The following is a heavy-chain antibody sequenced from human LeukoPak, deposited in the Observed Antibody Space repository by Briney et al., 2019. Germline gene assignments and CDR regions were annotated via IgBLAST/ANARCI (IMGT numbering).Heavy chain of an antibody. V-gene: IGHV3-74*01. CDR2: INNDGKLV. Sequence: PGGSLRLSCSASGFIFRNFWMHWVRQARGKGPVWVSRINNDGKLVTYADSVKGRFTISRDSAKDTVFLQMNSLRVEDMALYYCVRGLGDVSGKGTLVTVSS. CDR3: VRGLGDV. CDR1: GFIFRNFW. J-gene: IGHJ6*04. D-gene: IGHD4-11*01.